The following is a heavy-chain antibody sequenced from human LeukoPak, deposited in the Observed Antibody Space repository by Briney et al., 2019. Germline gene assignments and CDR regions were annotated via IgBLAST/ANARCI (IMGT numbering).Heavy chain of an antibody. CDR3: AKSLSNYYDSSGYYPDAFDI. CDR1: KFTFSHYG. Sequence: GGSLRLSCTASKFTFSHYGMQWVRQAPGKGLEWVAVISSDGSIKVYADSVKGRFTISRDNSKNTLYLQMNSLRAEDTAVYYCAKSLSNYYDSSGYYPDAFDIWGQGTMVTVSS. D-gene: IGHD3-22*01. CDR2: ISSDGSIK. V-gene: IGHV3-30*18. J-gene: IGHJ3*02.